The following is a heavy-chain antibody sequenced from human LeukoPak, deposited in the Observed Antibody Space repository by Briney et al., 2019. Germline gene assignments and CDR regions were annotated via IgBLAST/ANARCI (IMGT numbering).Heavy chain of an antibody. CDR3: ARAPITMVRGSWFDP. J-gene: IGHJ5*02. CDR1: GYTFTSYA. V-gene: IGHV1-3*01. Sequence: ASVKVSCKASGYTFTSYAMHWVRQAPGQRLEWMGWINAGNGNTKYSQKFQGRVTITRDTSASTAYMELSSLRSEDPAVYYCARAPITMVRGSWFDPWGQGTLVTVSS. D-gene: IGHD3-10*01. CDR2: INAGNGNT.